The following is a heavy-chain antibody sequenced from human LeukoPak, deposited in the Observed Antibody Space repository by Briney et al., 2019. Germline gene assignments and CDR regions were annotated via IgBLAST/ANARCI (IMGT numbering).Heavy chain of an antibody. D-gene: IGHD3-10*01. V-gene: IGHV3-48*01. CDR3: ARKAGYYYGSGDY. CDR1: GFPFNDYS. J-gene: IGHJ4*02. CDR2: ISGSSTTI. Sequence: GGSLRLSCAASGFPFNDYSINWVRQAPGKGLEWVSYISGSSTTIYYADSVKGRFTISRDNSKNTLYLQMNSLRAEDTAVYYCARKAGYYYGSGDYWGQGTLVTVSS.